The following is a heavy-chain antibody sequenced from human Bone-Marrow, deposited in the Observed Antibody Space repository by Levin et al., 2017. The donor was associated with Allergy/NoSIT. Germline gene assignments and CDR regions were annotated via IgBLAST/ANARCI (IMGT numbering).Heavy chain of an antibody. CDR1: GFSLSHARMG. Sequence: SGPTLVKPTETLTLTCTVSGFSLSHARMGVSWIRQPPGKALEWLAHIFSNDEKSYSTSLKSRLTISKDTSKSQVVLTMTNMDPVDTATYYGARINRVGAGGNWYFDLWGRGTLVTVSS. CDR2: IFSNDEK. V-gene: IGHV2-26*01. CDR3: ARINRVGAGGNWYFDL. D-gene: IGHD1-26*01. J-gene: IGHJ2*01.